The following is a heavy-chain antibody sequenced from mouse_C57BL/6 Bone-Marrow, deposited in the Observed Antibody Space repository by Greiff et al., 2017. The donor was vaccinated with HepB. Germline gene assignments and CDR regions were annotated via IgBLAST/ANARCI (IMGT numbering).Heavy chain of an antibody. CDR3: ARGESLLRFAY. V-gene: IGHV1-4*01. CDR2: INPSSGYT. Sequence: VQLQQSGAELARPGASVKMSCKASGYTFTSYTMHWVKQRPGQGLEWIGYINPSSGYTKYNQKFKDKATLTADKSSSTAYMQLSSLTSEDSAVYYCARGESLLRFAYWGQGTLVTVSA. J-gene: IGHJ3*01. CDR1: GYTFTSYT. D-gene: IGHD1-2*01.